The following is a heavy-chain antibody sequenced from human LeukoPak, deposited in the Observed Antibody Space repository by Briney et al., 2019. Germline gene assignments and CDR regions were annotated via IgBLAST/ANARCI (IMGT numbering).Heavy chain of an antibody. J-gene: IGHJ6*02. D-gene: IGHD6-19*01. CDR1: GYSFNTYY. V-gene: IGHV1-46*02. Sequence: ASVKVSCKASGYSFNTYYMHWVRQAPGQGLEWMGLINPSAGTTTYAQKFQGRVTVTRDTSTSTVYMDLSSLKSEGTAVYYCARGKSSVWPVGLCMDVWGRGTTVTVSS. CDR2: INPSAGTT. CDR3: ARGKSSVWPVGLCMDV.